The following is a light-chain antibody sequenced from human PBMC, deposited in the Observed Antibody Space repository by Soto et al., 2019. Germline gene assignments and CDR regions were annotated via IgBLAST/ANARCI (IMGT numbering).Light chain of an antibody. CDR1: QTIAYNF. V-gene: IGKV3D-20*01. Sequence: IVLTQSPGTLSVSPGEVATLSCGASQTIAYNFLAWYQQKPGLAPRLLVYDASKRATGIPDRFSGSGSGTCFTLNITTLEPEDLAVYYCQHYGDSSSTFGGGTRVEI. J-gene: IGKJ4*01. CDR3: QHYGDSSST. CDR2: DAS.